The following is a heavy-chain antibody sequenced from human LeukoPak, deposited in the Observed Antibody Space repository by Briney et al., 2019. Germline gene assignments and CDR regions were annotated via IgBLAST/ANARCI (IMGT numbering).Heavy chain of an antibody. CDR3: VKDLGELAAAGRDP. V-gene: IGHV3-64D*06. J-gene: IGHJ5*02. Sequence: GGSLRLSCSASGFTFSSYAMHWVRRAPGKGLEYVSAISSNGGSTYYADSVKGRFTISRDNSKNTLYLQMSSLRAEDTAVYYCVKDLGELAAAGRDPWGQGTLVTVSS. CDR2: ISSNGGST. D-gene: IGHD6-13*01. CDR1: GFTFSSYA.